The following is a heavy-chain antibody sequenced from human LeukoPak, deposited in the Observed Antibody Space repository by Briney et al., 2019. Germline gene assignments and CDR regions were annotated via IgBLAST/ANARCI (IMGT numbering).Heavy chain of an antibody. V-gene: IGHV4-30-4*08. J-gene: IGHJ3*02. CDR1: GGSISSGDYY. CDR2: IYYSGST. Sequence: SETQSLTCTVSGGSISSGDYYWSWIRQPPGKGLEWIGYIYYSGSTYYNPSLKSRVTISVDTSKNQFSLKLSSVTAADTAVCYCARESKDAFDIWGQGTMVTVSS. CDR3: ARESKDAFDI.